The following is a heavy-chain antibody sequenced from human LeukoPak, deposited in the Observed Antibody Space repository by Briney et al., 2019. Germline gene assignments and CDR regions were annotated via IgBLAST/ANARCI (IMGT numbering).Heavy chain of an antibody. CDR3: ATTFPYCSSGTCAL. V-gene: IGHV3-7*01. J-gene: IGHJ4*02. CDR1: GLTFSSYW. D-gene: IGHD2-15*01. Sequence: GGSLRLSCEASGLTFSSYWMSWVRQAPGKGLGWVADINPGGGTKNYVASVEVRFTVSRDNAGNTLYLQMDSLRAEDTAVYYCATTFPYCSSGTCALGGQGTLVTVSS. CDR2: INPGGGTK.